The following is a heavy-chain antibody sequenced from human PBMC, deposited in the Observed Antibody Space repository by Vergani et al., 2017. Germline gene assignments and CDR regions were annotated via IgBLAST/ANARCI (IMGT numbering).Heavy chain of an antibody. J-gene: IGHJ6*02. Sequence: QVQLVQSGAEVKKPGASVKVSCKASGYTFTSYYMHWVRQAPGQGLEWMGIINPSGGSTSYAQKFQGRVTMTRDTSTSTVYMELSSLKSEDTAVFYCARDCTSGGCPDNYGMDVWGQGATVTVSS. CDR3: ARDCTSGGCPDNYGMDV. V-gene: IGHV1-46*01. D-gene: IGHD2-8*01. CDR2: INPSGGST. CDR1: GYTFTSYY.